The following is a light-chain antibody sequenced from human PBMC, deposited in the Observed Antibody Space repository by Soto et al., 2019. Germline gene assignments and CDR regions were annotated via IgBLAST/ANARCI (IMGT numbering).Light chain of an antibody. Sequence: AIQLTQSPSPLSASVGDRVTITCRASQGISSALAWYQQKPGTGPKLLIYDASSLESGVPSRFRGSGSGTDFTLTISSLQPEDFATYYCHQFNSYPRTFGGGTKVDIK. CDR3: HQFNSYPRT. CDR1: QGISSA. V-gene: IGKV1-13*02. CDR2: DAS. J-gene: IGKJ4*01.